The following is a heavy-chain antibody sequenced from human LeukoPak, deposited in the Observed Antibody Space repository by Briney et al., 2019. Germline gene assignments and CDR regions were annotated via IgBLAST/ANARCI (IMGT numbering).Heavy chain of an antibody. CDR2: ISGSGGST. CDR3: ARDSSGWQKYYFDY. CDR1: GFTFSSYG. D-gene: IGHD6-19*01. Sequence: GGSLRLSCAASGFTFSSYGMSWVRQAPGKGLEGVSSISGSGGSTYYADSVKGRFTISRDNSKNTLYLQMNSLRAEDTAVYYCARDSSGWQKYYFDYWGQGTLVTVSS. V-gene: IGHV3-23*01. J-gene: IGHJ4*02.